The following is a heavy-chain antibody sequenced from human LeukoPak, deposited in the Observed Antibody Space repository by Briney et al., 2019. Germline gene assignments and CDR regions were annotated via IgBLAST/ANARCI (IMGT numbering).Heavy chain of an antibody. D-gene: IGHD1-26*01. V-gene: IGHV4-39*01. J-gene: IGHJ3*02. CDR3: ARGSGSYYIWDAFDT. CDR2: IYYSGST. CDR1: GGSISSSSYY. Sequence: SETLSLTCTVSGGSISSSSYYWGWIRQPPGKGLEWIGSIYYSGSTYYNPSLKSRVTISVDTSKDQFSLKLSSVTAADTAVYYCARGSGSYYIWDAFDTWGQGTMVTVSS.